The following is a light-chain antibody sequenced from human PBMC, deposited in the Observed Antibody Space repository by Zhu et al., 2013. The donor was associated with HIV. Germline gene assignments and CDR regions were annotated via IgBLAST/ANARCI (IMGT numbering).Light chain of an antibody. V-gene: IGKV3-20*01. CDR1: QSVGSY. CDR2: GAS. CDR3: QQYDRSPLT. Sequence: EVVLMQSPGTLSLSPGERATLSCRASQSVGSYLAWYQQKPGQAPRLLIYGASNRATGIPDRFSGSGSGTDFTLSISRLEPEDFAVYYCQQYDRSPLTFGGGTTVEIK. J-gene: IGKJ4*01.